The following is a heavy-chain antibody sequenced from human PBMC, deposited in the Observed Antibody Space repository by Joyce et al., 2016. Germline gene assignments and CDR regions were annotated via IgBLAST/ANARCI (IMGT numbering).Heavy chain of an antibody. D-gene: IGHD6-6*01. J-gene: IGHJ4*02. CDR1: SSTFNNYG. V-gene: IGHV1-18*01. Sequence: QVHLVQSGAEVKKPGASVKVSCKASSSTFNNYGITWVRQAPGQGLEWMGWISTHNGKTNYAQKVQGRVTFTTDTSTSTAYMELRSLRSDDTAVYYCARDRARVYLEFWGQGTLVTVSS. CDR3: ARDRARVYLEF. CDR2: ISTHNGKT.